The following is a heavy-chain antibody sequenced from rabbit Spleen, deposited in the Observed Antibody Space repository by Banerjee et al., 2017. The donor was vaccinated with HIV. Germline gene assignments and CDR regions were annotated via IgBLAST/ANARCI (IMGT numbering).Heavy chain of an antibody. D-gene: IGHD6-1*01. J-gene: IGHJ4*01. CDR1: GFSFNDKYV. Sequence: QSLEESGGGLVNPEGSLTLTCTASGFSFNDKYVMCWVRQAPGMGLEWIACINSETGNTVYATWAKGPFTISKTSSTTVTLQMTRLTAADTATYFCARGEHFSVGFSAFAIYLDLWGPGTLVTVS. CDR3: ARGEHFSVGFSAFAIYLDL. V-gene: IGHV1S40*01. CDR2: INSETGNT.